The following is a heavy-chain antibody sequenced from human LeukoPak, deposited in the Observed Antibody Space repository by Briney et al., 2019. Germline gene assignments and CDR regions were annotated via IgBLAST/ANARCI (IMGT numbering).Heavy chain of an antibody. Sequence: GSLRLSCAASGFTFSSYAMHWVRQAPGKGLEWIGYIYYSGSTNYNPSLKSRVTISVDTSKNQFSLKLSSVTAADTAVYYCARLSAAGGYSYGYGWFDPWGQGTLVTVSS. J-gene: IGHJ5*02. CDR2: IYYSGST. D-gene: IGHD5-18*01. CDR1: GFTFSSYA. V-gene: IGHV4-59*08. CDR3: ARLSAAGGYSYGYGWFDP.